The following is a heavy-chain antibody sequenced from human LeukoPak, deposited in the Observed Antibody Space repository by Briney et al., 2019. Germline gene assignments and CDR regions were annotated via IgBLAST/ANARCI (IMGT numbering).Heavy chain of an antibody. D-gene: IGHD1-26*01. CDR3: VRDRGTYRPIDY. V-gene: IGHV3-21*04. CDR2: ISYTGTYI. Sequence: GGSLRLSCAASAFSLNAYNMNWVRQAPGKGLKWVSSISYTGTYIHYADSVKGRFTISRDNAQNSLYLQMNSLRAEDTAIYCCVRDRGTYRPIDYWGQGTLVTVPS. CDR1: AFSLNAYN. J-gene: IGHJ4*02.